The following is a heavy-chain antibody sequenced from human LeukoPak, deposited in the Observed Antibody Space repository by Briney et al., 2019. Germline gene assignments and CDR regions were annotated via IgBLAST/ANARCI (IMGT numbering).Heavy chain of an antibody. Sequence: QPGGSLRLSCAASGFTFSSYGMHWVRQAPGKGLEWVAVIWYDGSNKYYADSVKGRFTISRDNSKNTLYLQMNSLRAEDTAVYYCVSGDSSGYYYFDYWGQGTLVTVSS. CDR2: IWYDGSNK. V-gene: IGHV3-30*02. CDR1: GFTFSSYG. J-gene: IGHJ4*02. CDR3: VSGDSSGYYYFDY. D-gene: IGHD3-22*01.